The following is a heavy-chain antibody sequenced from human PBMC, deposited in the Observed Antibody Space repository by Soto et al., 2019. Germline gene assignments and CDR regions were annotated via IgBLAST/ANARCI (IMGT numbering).Heavy chain of an antibody. V-gene: IGHV4-31*03. CDR1: GGSISSGGYY. Sequence: QVQLQESGPGLVKPSQTLSLTCTVSGGSISSGGYYWSWIRQHPGKGLEWIGYIYYSGSTYYNPSLKSRVTISVDTSKNQFSLKLSSVTAADTAVYYCARDTDYYDGSGPRGGWFDPWGQGTLVTVSS. CDR2: IYYSGST. CDR3: ARDTDYYDGSGPRGGWFDP. J-gene: IGHJ5*02. D-gene: IGHD3-22*01.